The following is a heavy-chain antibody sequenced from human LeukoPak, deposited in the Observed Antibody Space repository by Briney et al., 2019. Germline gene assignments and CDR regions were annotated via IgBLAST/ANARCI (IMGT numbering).Heavy chain of an antibody. V-gene: IGHV3-48*04. CDR2: IGTSGNTI. CDR1: GFTFSSHS. D-gene: IGHD1-1*01. J-gene: IGHJ4*02. CDR3: ADNLSR. Sequence: PGGSLRLSCAASGFTFSSHSMNWVRQAPGRGLEWISYIGTSGNTIYYADSVKGRFTISRDNAKKSLYLQMNSLRAEDTAVYYCADNLSRWGQGTLVTVSS.